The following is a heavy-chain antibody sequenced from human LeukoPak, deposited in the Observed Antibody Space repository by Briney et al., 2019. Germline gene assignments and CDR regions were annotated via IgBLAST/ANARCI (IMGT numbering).Heavy chain of an antibody. Sequence: GGSLRLSCAASGFTFRDYYMSWIRQAPGKGLEWVSYISSSGSTIYYADSVKGRFTISRDNAKNSLYLQMNSLRAEDTAVYYCARPTTPFDAFDIWGQGTMVTVSS. J-gene: IGHJ3*02. V-gene: IGHV3-11*04. CDR3: ARPTTPFDAFDI. CDR2: ISSSGSTI. CDR1: GFTFRDYY. D-gene: IGHD2-15*01.